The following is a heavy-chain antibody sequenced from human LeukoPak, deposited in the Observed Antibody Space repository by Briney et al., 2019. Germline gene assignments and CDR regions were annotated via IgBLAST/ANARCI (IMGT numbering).Heavy chain of an antibody. CDR2: ISGSGGST. CDR1: GFTFSSYA. Sequence: PGGSLRLSCAASGFTFSSYAMSWVRQAPGKGLEGVSTISGSGGSTYYADSVKGRFTISRDNSKNTLYLQMNSLRAEDTAVYYCAKDYSSDYYVFDYWGQGTLVTVSS. J-gene: IGHJ4*02. CDR3: AKDYSSDYYVFDY. D-gene: IGHD3-22*01. V-gene: IGHV3-23*01.